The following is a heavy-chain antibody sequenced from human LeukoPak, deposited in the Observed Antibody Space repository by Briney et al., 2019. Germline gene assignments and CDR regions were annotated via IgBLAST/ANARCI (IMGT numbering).Heavy chain of an antibody. V-gene: IGHV1-2*02. CDR3: ARGFSSWYLSPYYLEY. CDR1: GYPFTGYY. CDR2: INPNSGGT. Sequence: ASVKVSCKASGYPFTGYYMHWVRQAPGQGLEWMGWINPNSGGTNYAQKFQGRVTMTRDTSITTAYMELSRLRSDDTAVYYCARGFSSWYLSPYYLEYCGQGTPVTVSS. J-gene: IGHJ4*02. D-gene: IGHD6-13*01.